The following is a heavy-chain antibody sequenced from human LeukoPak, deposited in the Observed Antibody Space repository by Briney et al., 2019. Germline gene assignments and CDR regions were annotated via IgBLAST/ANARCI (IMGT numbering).Heavy chain of an antibody. D-gene: IGHD3-10*01. V-gene: IGHV4-39*07. CDR1: GGSISSSSYY. Sequence: PSETLSLTCTVSGGSISSSSYYWGWIRQPPGKGLEWIGSIYYSGSTYYNPSLKSRVTISVDTSKNQFSLKLSSVTAADTAVYYCARDQLWFGETYWYFDLWGRGTLVTVSS. J-gene: IGHJ2*01. CDR3: ARDQLWFGETYWYFDL. CDR2: IYYSGST.